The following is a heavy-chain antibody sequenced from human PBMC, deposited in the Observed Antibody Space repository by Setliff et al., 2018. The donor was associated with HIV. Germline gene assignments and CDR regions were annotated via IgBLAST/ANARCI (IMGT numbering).Heavy chain of an antibody. V-gene: IGHV4-39*01. CDR3: ARHFPSISLFFGDPGPFDR. J-gene: IGHJ4*02. D-gene: IGHD3-10*01. CDR1: GGSISSSSYY. Sequence: SETLSLTCTVSGGSISSSSYYWGWIRQPPGKGLEWIGSIYYSGSTYYNPSLKSRITIPMDTSTNQFSLKLSSVTAADTAVYFCARHFPSISLFFGDPGPFDRWGQGALFTVS. CDR2: IYYSGST.